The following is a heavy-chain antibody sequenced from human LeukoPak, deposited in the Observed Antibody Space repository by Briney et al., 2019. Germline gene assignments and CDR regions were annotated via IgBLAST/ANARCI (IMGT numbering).Heavy chain of an antibody. CDR2: IWYDGSKK. Sequence: GGSLRLSCTPSGFTFSSYGMHWVRQAPGKGLEWVAVIWYDGSKKYYADSVEGRFTIARDNSRNTLNLQMNSLRAEDTAAYYCARWKGDPGRFFDYWGQGTPVTVSS. J-gene: IGHJ4*02. CDR3: ARWKGDPGRFFDY. D-gene: IGHD1-1*01. V-gene: IGHV3-33*01. CDR1: GFTFSSYG.